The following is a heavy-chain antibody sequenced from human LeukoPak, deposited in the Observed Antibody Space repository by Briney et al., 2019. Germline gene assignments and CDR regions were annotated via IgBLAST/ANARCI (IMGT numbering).Heavy chain of an antibody. Sequence: GGSLRLSCAASGFTFDDYVMNWVRQAPGKGLEWVSGISWNSGTIGYADSVKGRFTISRDNAKNSLYLQMNSLRAEDTAVYYCARGDRVGITTGHFDYWGQGSLVTVSS. CDR3: ARGDRVGITTGHFDY. CDR1: GFTFDDYV. V-gene: IGHV3-9*01. D-gene: IGHD1-26*01. J-gene: IGHJ4*02. CDR2: ISWNSGTI.